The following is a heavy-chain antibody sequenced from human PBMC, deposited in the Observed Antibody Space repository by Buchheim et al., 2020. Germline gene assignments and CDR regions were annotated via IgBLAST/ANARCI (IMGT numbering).Heavy chain of an antibody. CDR2: IRSGSTAM. Sequence: EVQMVDSGGGLVQPGGSLRLSCAASGFNFGAYAMNWFRQAPGRGLEWLSHIRSGSTAMYYTDSVWGRFTISRDAATNSLYLQMDSLRDDDTAVYFCATWAFYHGVDVWGQGT. V-gene: IGHV3-48*02. D-gene: IGHD7-27*01. CDR3: ATWAFYHGVDV. CDR1: GFNFGAYA. J-gene: IGHJ6*02.